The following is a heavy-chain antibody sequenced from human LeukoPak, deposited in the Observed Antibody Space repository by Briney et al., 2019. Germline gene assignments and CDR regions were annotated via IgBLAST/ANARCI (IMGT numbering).Heavy chain of an antibody. CDR1: GGSFSGYY. Sequence: SETLSLTCAVYGGSFSGYYWSWVRQPPGKGLEWVGEINHSGSTNYNPSLKRRVTISVDTSKNQFSLKLSSVTAADTAVYYCAREGTAGTNLNWFDPWGQGTLVTVSS. V-gene: IGHV4-34*01. D-gene: IGHD1-1*01. CDR3: AREGTAGTNLNWFDP. CDR2: INHSGST. J-gene: IGHJ5*02.